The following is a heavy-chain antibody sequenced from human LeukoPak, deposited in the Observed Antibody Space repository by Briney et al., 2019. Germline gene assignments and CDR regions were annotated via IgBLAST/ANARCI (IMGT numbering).Heavy chain of an antibody. Sequence: SETLSLTCTVSGYSISSGYYWGWIRQPPGKGLEWIGSIYHSGSTYYNPSLKSRVTISVDTSKNQFSLKLSSVTAADTAVYYCAKDGGTIFTPLDYWGQGTLVTVSS. CDR2: IYHSGST. CDR1: GYSISSGYY. D-gene: IGHD3-9*01. CDR3: AKDGGTIFTPLDY. V-gene: IGHV4-38-2*02. J-gene: IGHJ4*02.